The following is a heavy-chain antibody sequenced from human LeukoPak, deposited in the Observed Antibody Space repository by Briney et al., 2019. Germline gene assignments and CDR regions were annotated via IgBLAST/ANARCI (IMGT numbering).Heavy chain of an antibody. CDR2: VYKDGKM. CDR1: GFTVSSTY. V-gene: IGHV3-53*01. D-gene: IGHD2-21*01. Sequence: GGSLRLSCAASGFTVSSTYMSWVRQSPGKGLEWVSVVYKDGKMFYIDSVKGRFAISRDTSKNTVYLQMNNLRAEDTAVYYCASRHCSGGDCYFAGADPFDHWGQGTMVTVSS. CDR3: ASRHCSGGDCYFAGADPFDH. J-gene: IGHJ3*01.